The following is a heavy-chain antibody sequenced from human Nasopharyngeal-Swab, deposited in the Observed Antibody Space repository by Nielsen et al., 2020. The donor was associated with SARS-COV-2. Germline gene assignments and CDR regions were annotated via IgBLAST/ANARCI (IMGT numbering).Heavy chain of an antibody. CDR1: GFTFSDYN. J-gene: IGHJ6*02. Sequence: GGSLRLSCAASGFTFSDYNMNWVRQAQGKGLEWVSSIVGRRDNKYYADLVKGRFTISRDNAKNSLYLQMKSLRAEDTAVYFCARDEYGSGKYYPASPYYQYYGMDVWGQGTTVTVSS. CDR2: IVGRRDNK. D-gene: IGHD3-10*01. CDR3: ARDEYGSGKYYPASPYYQYYGMDV. V-gene: IGHV3-21*06.